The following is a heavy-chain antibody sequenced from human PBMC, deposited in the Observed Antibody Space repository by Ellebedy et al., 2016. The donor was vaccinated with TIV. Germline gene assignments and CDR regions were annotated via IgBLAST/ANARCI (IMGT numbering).Heavy chain of an antibody. CDR1: GFSFSGYT. CDR2: ISSSSSYI. D-gene: IGHD2-21*02. Sequence: GESLKISCAASGFSFSGYTMDWVRQAPGKGLEWVSSISSSSSYIYYADSVKGRFTISRDNSKNTLYLQMNSLRAEDTAVYYCPKGQRVVTAPFDYWGHGTLVTVSS. J-gene: IGHJ4*01. V-gene: IGHV3-23*01. CDR3: PKGQRVVTAPFDY.